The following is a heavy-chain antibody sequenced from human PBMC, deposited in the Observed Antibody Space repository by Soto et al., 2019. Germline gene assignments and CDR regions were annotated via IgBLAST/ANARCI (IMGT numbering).Heavy chain of an antibody. CDR2: IYHGGTT. CDR1: GGFISSGDSS. Sequence: SETLSLTCAVSGGFISSGDSSWSWIRQPPGRGLEWIGHIYHGGTTFYNPSLKSRVAISEDRSKNQFSLNLSSLTAADTAVYYCARGRTGLFCSRNKCPGNWFDPLGQGTLGNVSS. V-gene: IGHV4-30-2*01. D-gene: IGHD2-2*01. J-gene: IGHJ5*02. CDR3: ARGRTGLFCSRNKCPGNWFDP.